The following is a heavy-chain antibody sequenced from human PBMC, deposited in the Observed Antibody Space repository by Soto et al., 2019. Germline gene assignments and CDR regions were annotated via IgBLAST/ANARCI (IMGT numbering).Heavy chain of an antibody. CDR1: GFTFSSYA. Sequence: QVQLVESGGGVVQPGRSLRLSCAASGFTFSSYAMHWVRQAPGKGLEWVAVISYDGSNKYYAYSVKGRSTISRDNSKKPLYLQMNSLRAEDTAVYSCAREAGEYSGYDFVVPYGDTYYYYGMDVWGQGTTVTVSS. CDR2: ISYDGSNK. D-gene: IGHD5-12*01. CDR3: AREAGEYSGYDFVVPYGDTYYYYGMDV. V-gene: IGHV3-30-3*01. J-gene: IGHJ6*02.